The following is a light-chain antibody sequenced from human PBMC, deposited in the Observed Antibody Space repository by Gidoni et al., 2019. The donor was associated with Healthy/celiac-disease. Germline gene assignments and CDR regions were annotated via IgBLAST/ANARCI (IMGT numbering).Light chain of an antibody. Sequence: QSVLTQPPSASGTPGQRVTICCSGSSSNHGSNYVYWYQQLPGTAPKLLIYWNTQRPSGVPDRFSGSKSGTSASLAISWLRSEDEADYYCAAWDDSLSGSYVFGTGTKVTVL. V-gene: IGLV1-47*01. CDR1: SSNHGSNY. CDR3: AAWDDSLSGSYV. CDR2: WNT. J-gene: IGLJ1*01.